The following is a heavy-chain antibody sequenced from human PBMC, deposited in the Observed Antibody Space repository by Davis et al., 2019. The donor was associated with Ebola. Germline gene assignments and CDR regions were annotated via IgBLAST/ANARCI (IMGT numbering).Heavy chain of an antibody. Sequence: SETLSLTCTVSGGSISSYYWSWIRQPPGKGLEWIGEINHSGSTNYNPSLKSRVTISVDTSKNQFSLKLSSVTAADTAVYYCARGLLGYCSGVSCYSGRFDPWGQGTLVTVSS. D-gene: IGHD2-15*01. V-gene: IGHV4-34*01. CDR3: ARGLLGYCSGVSCYSGRFDP. CDR2: INHSGST. CDR1: GGSISSYY. J-gene: IGHJ5*02.